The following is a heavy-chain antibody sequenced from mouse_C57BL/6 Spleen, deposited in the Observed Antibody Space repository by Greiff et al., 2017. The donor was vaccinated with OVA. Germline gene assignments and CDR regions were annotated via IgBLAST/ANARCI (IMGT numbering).Heavy chain of an antibody. V-gene: IGHV1-64*01. D-gene: IGHD4-1*01. CDR1: GYTFTSYW. CDR2: IHPNSGST. CDR3: ARELGRDY. J-gene: IGHJ2*01. Sequence: VQLQQPGAELVKPGASVKLSCKASGYTFTSYWMPWVQQRPGQGLEWIGMIHPNSGSTNYNEKVKSKATLTVDKSSSTAYMQLSSLTSEDSAVYYCARELGRDYWGQGTTLTVSS.